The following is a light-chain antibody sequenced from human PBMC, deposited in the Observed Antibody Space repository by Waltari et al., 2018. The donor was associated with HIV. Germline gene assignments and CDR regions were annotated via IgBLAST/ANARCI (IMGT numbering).Light chain of an antibody. Sequence: HSALTQPASVSGSPGQSVTISCTGLNNDTGVYNFVSWYQQFPGKAPQLIIYALSKRPLTPSFPVSGSRSGDTASLTISGLQSCDEAHYYCSSYTSTHSHVFGGGTKLTVL. J-gene: IGLJ2*01. CDR3: SSYTSTHSHV. CDR2: ALS. V-gene: IGLV2-14*03. CDR1: NNDTGVYNF.